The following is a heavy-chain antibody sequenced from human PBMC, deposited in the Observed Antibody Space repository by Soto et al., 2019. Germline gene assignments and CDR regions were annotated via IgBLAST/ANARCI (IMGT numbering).Heavy chain of an antibody. J-gene: IGHJ6*02. CDR3: ARDLLPYGMDV. V-gene: IGHV3-74*01. Sequence: GGSLRLSCEASGVAFSSYWMHWIRQAPGKGLGWVSRINSDGSSTSYADSVKGRFTISRDNAKNTLYLQMNSLRAEDTAVYYCARDLLPYGMDVWGQGTTVTVSS. CDR2: INSDGSST. CDR1: GVAFSSYW.